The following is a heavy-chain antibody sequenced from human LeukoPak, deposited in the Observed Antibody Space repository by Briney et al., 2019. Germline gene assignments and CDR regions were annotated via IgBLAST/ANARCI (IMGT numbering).Heavy chain of an antibody. CDR1: GFTVSTYS. Sequence: PGGSLRLSCAASGFTVSTYSMSWVRQAAGKGLVWVSRINSDGSSTSYADSVKCLFTISRDNAKNTLYLQINSLRAEDTALYYCAKICDYVWGSYDYWGQGTLVTVSS. V-gene: IGHV3-74*01. D-gene: IGHD3-16*01. J-gene: IGHJ4*02. CDR2: INSDGSST. CDR3: AKICDYVWGSYDY.